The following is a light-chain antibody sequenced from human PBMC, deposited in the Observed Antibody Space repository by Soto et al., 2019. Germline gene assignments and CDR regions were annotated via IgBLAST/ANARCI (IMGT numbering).Light chain of an antibody. V-gene: IGLV2-8*01. Sequence: QSVLTQPPSASGSPGQSVTISCTGTSSDIGAYDYVSWYQQPPGKVPRLMIYEVTKRPSGVPDRFSASKSGNTASLTVAGLQAEDEADYYCSSHGGANNFYVFGTGTKVTV. CDR1: SSDIGAYDY. J-gene: IGLJ1*01. CDR2: EVT. CDR3: SSHGGANNFYV.